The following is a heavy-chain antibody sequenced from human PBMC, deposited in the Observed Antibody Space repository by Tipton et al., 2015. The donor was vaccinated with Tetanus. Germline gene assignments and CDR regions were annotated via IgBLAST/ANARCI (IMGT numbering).Heavy chain of an antibody. V-gene: IGHV4-4*02. J-gene: IGHJ4*02. CDR3: AMIHGVSSSFDY. Sequence: TLSLTCAVSGVSINSNHWWSWVRQAPGRGLEWIGEISHSGGSNYNPPLKSRVAMSEDTSKNLFSLHLNSVTAADTAVYYCAMIHGVSSSFDYWGQGTPVTVSS. CDR2: ISHSGGS. CDR1: GVSINSNHW. D-gene: IGHD6-6*01.